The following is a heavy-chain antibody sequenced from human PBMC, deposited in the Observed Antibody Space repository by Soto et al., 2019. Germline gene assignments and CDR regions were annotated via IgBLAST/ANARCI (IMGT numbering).Heavy chain of an antibody. D-gene: IGHD3-22*01. J-gene: IGHJ4*02. CDR2: ISYDGSNK. CDR3: AKATYYDSSGYELDY. CDR1: GFTFSSYG. V-gene: IGHV3-30*18. Sequence: PGGSLRLSCAASGFTFSSYGMHWVRQAPGKGLEWVAVISYDGSNKYYADSVKGRFTISRDNSKNTLYLQMNSLRAEDTAVYYCAKATYYDSSGYELDYWGQGTLVTVSS.